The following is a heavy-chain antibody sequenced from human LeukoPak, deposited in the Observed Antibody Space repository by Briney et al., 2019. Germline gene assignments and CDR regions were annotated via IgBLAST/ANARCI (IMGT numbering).Heavy chain of an antibody. Sequence: GGSLRLSCAASGLTFSSYGMHWVRQAPGKGLEWVAVIWYDGSNKYYADSVKGRFTISRDNSKNTLYLQMNSLRAEDTAVYYCAGGVPAYYYYGMDVRGQGTTVTVSS. CDR3: AGGVPAYYYYGMDV. D-gene: IGHD2-2*01. V-gene: IGHV3-33*01. J-gene: IGHJ6*02. CDR1: GLTFSSYG. CDR2: IWYDGSNK.